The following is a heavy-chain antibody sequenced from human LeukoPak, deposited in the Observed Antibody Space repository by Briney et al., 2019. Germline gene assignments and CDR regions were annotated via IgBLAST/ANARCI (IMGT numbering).Heavy chain of an antibody. Sequence: SETLSLTCTVSGGSISSYYWSWIRQPPGKGLEWIGYIYYSGSTNYNPSLKSRVTISVDTSKNQFSLKLTSVTAADTAVYYCARTTEGGYTYGYFYYYYMDVWGKGTTVTISS. D-gene: IGHD5-18*01. V-gene: IGHV4-59*01. J-gene: IGHJ6*03. CDR3: ARTTEGGYTYGYFYYYYMDV. CDR2: IYYSGST. CDR1: GGSISSYY.